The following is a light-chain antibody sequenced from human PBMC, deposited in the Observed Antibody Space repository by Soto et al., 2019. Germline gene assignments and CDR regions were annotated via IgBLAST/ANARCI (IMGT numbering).Light chain of an antibody. CDR2: SNN. CDR3: AVWDDSLNGYV. CDR1: SSNIGSNT. Sequence: QAVVTQPPSASGTPGQRVTISCSGSSSNIGSNTVNWYQQLPVAAPKLLIQSNNQRPSGVPDRFSGSQSGTSASLAISGLQSEDEADYYCAVWDDSLNGYVFGTGTKLTVL. J-gene: IGLJ1*01. V-gene: IGLV1-44*01.